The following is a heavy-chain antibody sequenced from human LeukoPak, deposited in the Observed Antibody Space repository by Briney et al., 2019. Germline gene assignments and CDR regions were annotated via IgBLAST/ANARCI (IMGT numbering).Heavy chain of an antibody. V-gene: IGHV4-30-2*01. J-gene: IGHJ6*02. D-gene: IGHD4-11*01. CDR1: GGSISSGGYS. CDR3: ARNSNPLYYGMDV. CDR2: IYHSGST. Sequence: SETLSLTCAVSGGSISSGGYSWSWIRQPPGKGLEWIGYIYHSGSTYYNPSLKSRVTISVDRSKNQFSLKLSSVTAADTAVYYCARNSNPLYYGMDVWGQGTTVTVSS.